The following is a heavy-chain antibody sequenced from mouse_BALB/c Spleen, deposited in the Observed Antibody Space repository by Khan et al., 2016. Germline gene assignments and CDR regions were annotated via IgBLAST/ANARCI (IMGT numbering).Heavy chain of an antibody. CDR2: ISNGGLST. J-gene: IGHJ1*01. CDR1: GFTFSDYY. V-gene: IGHV5-12*02. Sequence: EVELVESGGGLVQPGGSLKLSCATSGFTFSDYYMYWVRQTPEKRLEWVAYISNGGLSTYYLDTVKGRFTISRDNAKNILYLQMSSLKSDDTAMYYCARPYFYGSNWYFDVWGAGTTVTVSS. CDR3: ARPYFYGSNWYFDV. D-gene: IGHD1-1*01.